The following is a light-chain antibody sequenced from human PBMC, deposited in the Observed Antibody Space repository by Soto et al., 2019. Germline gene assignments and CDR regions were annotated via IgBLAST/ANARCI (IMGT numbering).Light chain of an antibody. CDR2: EVT. Sequence: QSALTQPRSVSGSPGQTVTISCTGTSSDVGGYNYVSWYQQHPGKAPKVLIYEVTKRPSGVPDRFSGSKAGNTASLTISGLQAEDEGDCYCCSYAGSYDGVFGGGTKLTVL. V-gene: IGLV2-11*01. CDR3: CSYAGSYDGV. CDR1: SSDVGGYNY. J-gene: IGLJ3*02.